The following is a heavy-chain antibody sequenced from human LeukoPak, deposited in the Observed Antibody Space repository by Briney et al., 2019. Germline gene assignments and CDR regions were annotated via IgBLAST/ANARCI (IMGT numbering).Heavy chain of an antibody. CDR3: ARRGPQDPYYDFWSGYYRDAFDI. V-gene: IGHV4-31*03. CDR2: IYYSGSI. J-gene: IGHJ3*02. D-gene: IGHD3-3*01. CDR1: GGSISSGGYY. Sequence: SETLSLTCTVSGGSISSGGYYWSWIRQHPGKGLEWIGYIYYSGSIYYNPSLKSRVTISVDTSKNQFSLKLSSVTAADTAVYYCARRGPQDPYYDFWSGYYRDAFDIWGQGTMVTVSS.